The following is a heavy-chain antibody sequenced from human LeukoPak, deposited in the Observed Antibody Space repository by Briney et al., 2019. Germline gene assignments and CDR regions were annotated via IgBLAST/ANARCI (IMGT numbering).Heavy chain of an antibody. CDR3: ARTEASYDAFDI. CDR1: GYTFTRYG. J-gene: IGHJ3*02. Sequence: ASVNVSCKASGYTFTRYGISWVRQAPGQGLEWMGWISAYNGNTNYAQKLQGRVTMTTDTSTSTGYMELRSLRSDDTAVYYCARTEASYDAFDIWGQGTMVTVSS. V-gene: IGHV1-18*01. CDR2: ISAYNGNT.